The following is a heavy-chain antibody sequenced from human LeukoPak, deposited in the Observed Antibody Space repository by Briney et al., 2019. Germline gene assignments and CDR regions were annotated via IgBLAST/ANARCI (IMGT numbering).Heavy chain of an antibody. CDR2: IYHSGST. J-gene: IGHJ4*02. CDR3: ARGTDYDFWSGYPLDY. CDR1: GGSISSGGYY. D-gene: IGHD3-3*01. Sequence: SETLSLTCTVSGGSISSGGYYWSWIRQPPGKGLEWIGYIYHSGSTYYNPPLKSRVTISVDRSKNQFSLKLSSVTAADTAVYYCARGTDYDFWSGYPLDYWGQGTLVTVSS. V-gene: IGHV4-30-2*01.